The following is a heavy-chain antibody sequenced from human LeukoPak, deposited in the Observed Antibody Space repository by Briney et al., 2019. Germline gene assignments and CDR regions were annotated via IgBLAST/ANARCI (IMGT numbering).Heavy chain of an antibody. Sequence: SETLSLTCAAYGGSFSGYYWSWIRQPPGKGLEWIGEINHSGSTNYNPSLKSRVTISVDTSKNQFSLKLSSVTAADTAVYYRARGWGGYDPFDYWGQGTLVTVSS. CDR3: ARGWGGYDPFDY. CDR1: GGSFSGYY. J-gene: IGHJ4*02. D-gene: IGHD5-12*01. CDR2: INHSGST. V-gene: IGHV4-34*01.